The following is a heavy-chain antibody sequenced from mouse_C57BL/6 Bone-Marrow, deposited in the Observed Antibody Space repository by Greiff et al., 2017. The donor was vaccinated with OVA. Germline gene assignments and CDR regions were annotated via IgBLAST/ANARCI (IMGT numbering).Heavy chain of an antibody. CDR2: IDPSDSYT. J-gene: IGHJ4*01. CDR1: GYTFTSYW. Sequence: VHVKQPGAELVKPGASVKLSCKASGYTFTSYWMQWVKQRPGQGLEWIGEIDPSDSYTNYNQKFKGKATLTVDTSSCTAYMQLSSLTSEDSAVYYCARERGLITAFYAMDYWGQGTSVTVSS. V-gene: IGHV1-50*01. D-gene: IGHD1-1*01. CDR3: ARERGLITAFYAMDY.